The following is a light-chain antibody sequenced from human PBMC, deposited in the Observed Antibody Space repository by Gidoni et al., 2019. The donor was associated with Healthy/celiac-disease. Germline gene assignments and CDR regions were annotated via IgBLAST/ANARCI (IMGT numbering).Light chain of an antibody. CDR3: QQYDNFLWT. V-gene: IGKV1-33*01. CDR2: DAS. Sequence: DIQMTQSPSSLSASVGDRVTITCQASQDISNSLNWYQQKPGKAPKLLIYDASNLETGVPSRFSGSGSGTDFTFTISSLQPEDIATYYCQQYDNFLWTFGQGTKVEIK. J-gene: IGKJ1*01. CDR1: QDISNS.